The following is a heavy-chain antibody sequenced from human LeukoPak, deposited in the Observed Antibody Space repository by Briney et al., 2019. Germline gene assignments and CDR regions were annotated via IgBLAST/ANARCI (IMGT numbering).Heavy chain of an antibody. V-gene: IGHV4-34*01. D-gene: IGHD2-2*02. CDR2: INHSGST. CDR3: ARVQVVPAAICTPPYYYYYMDV. Sequence: SETLSLTCAVYGGSFSGYYWSWIRQPPGKGLGWIGEINHSGSTNYNPSLKSRVTISVDTSKNQFSLKLSSVTAADTAVYYCARVQVVPAAICTPPYYYYYMDVWGKGTTVTVSS. CDR1: GGSFSGYY. J-gene: IGHJ6*03.